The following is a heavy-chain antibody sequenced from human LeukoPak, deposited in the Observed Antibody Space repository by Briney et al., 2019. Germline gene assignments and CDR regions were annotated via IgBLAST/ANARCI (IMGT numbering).Heavy chain of an antibody. CDR2: INTDGSTT. CDR1: GFTFSRYV. J-gene: IGHJ4*02. V-gene: IGHV3-74*01. D-gene: IGHD3-3*01. Sequence: PGGSLRLSCAASGFTFSRYVMSWVRQAPGKGLVWISRINTDGSTTNYADSVKGRFTISRDNAKNTLYLQMNSLRAEDTAVYYCVRLLDLDFWGQGTLVTVSS. CDR3: VRLLDLDF.